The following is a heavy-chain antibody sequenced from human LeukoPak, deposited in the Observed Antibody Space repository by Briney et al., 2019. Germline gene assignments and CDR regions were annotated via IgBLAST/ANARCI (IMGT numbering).Heavy chain of an antibody. CDR1: GYTFTSYG. J-gene: IGHJ5*02. CDR2: ISAYNGNT. Sequence: VKVSCKASGYTFTSYGISWVRQAPGQGLEWMGWISAYNGNTNYAQRLQGRVTMATDTSTSTAYMELRSLRSDDTAVYYCAREGAHYYDSSGYAFVNWFDPWGQGTLVTVSS. D-gene: IGHD3-22*01. V-gene: IGHV1-18*01. CDR3: AREGAHYYDSSGYAFVNWFDP.